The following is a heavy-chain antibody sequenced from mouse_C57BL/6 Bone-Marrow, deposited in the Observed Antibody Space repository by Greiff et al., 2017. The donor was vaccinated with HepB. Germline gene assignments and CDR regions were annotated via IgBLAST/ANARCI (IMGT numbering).Heavy chain of an antibody. Sequence: QVHVQQPGAELVMPGASVKLSCKASGYTFTSYWMHWVKQRPGQGLEWIGEIDPSDSYTNYNQKFKGKSTLTVDKSSSTAYMQLSSLTSEDSAVYDCARRTYDSSLDYWGQGTTLTVSS. CDR3: ARRTYDSSLDY. D-gene: IGHD1-1*01. V-gene: IGHV1-69*01. CDR2: IDPSDSYT. J-gene: IGHJ2*01. CDR1: GYTFTSYW.